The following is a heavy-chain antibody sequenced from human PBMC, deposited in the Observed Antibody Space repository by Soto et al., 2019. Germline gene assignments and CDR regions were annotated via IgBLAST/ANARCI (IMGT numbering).Heavy chain of an antibody. V-gene: IGHV1-69*13. CDR1: GGTFSSYA. Sequence: ASVKVSCKASGGTFSSYAISWVRQAPGQGLEWMRGIIPIFGTANYAQKFQGRVTITADESTSTAYMELSSLRSEDTAVYYCARSDIVVVPAAIGYDYYYGMDVWGQGTTVTSP. CDR2: IIPIFGTA. CDR3: ARSDIVVVPAAIGYDYYYGMDV. D-gene: IGHD2-2*02. J-gene: IGHJ6*02.